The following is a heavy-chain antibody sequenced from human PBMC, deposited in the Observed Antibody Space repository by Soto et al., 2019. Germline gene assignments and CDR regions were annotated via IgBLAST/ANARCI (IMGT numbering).Heavy chain of an antibody. CDR1: GFTFSSYI. CDR2: ISSSSSYI. V-gene: IGHV3-21*01. J-gene: IGHJ4*02. CDR3: ARKPSDSSSPPDVVVPAAPDY. D-gene: IGHD2-2*01. Sequence: GGSLRLSCAASGFTFSSYIMNWVRQAPGKGLEWVSSISSSSSYIYYADSVKGRFTISRDNAKISLYLQMNSLRAEDTAVYYCARKPSDSSSPPDVVVPAAPDYWGQGTLVTVSS.